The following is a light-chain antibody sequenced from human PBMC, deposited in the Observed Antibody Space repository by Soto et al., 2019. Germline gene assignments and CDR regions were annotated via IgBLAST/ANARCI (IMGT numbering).Light chain of an antibody. Sequence: EIVMTQSPATLSVSPGERATLSCRASQSVSSNLAWYQQKPGQAPRLLIYGASTRATGIPARFSGSGSGTEITLTISSLQSEDFAVYYCQQYNGAFGQGTKVEIK. V-gene: IGKV3-15*01. J-gene: IGKJ1*01. CDR3: QQYNGA. CDR2: GAS. CDR1: QSVSSN.